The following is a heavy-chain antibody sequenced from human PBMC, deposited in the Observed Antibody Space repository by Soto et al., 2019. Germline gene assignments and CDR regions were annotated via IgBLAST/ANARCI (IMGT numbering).Heavy chain of an antibody. J-gene: IGHJ4*02. Sequence: EVQLSESGGGLVQPGGSLRLSCAASEFTFRSYTMSWVRQAPGKGLEWVSGINNDGSTTRYADSVKGRFTIFRDNAKNMVYLQMNSLRAEDMAVYYCTRDTGVDFDYWGQGSLVTVSS. CDR1: EFTFRSYT. CDR3: TRDTGVDFDY. CDR2: INNDGSTT. V-gene: IGHV3-74*01. D-gene: IGHD3-3*01.